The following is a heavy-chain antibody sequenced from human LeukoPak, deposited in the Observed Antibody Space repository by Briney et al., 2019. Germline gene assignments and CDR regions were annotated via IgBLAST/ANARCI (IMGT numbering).Heavy chain of an antibody. J-gene: IGHJ4*02. CDR1: GGSISSGGYS. D-gene: IGHD3-10*01. CDR2: IYHSGST. CDR3: ARDRDRFGELYY. Sequence: SETLSLTCAVSGGSISSGGYSWSWIRQPPGNGLEWIGYIYHSGSTYYNPSLKSRVTISVDRSKNQFSLKLSSVTAADTAVYYCARDRDRFGELYYWGQGTLVTVSS. V-gene: IGHV4-30-2*01.